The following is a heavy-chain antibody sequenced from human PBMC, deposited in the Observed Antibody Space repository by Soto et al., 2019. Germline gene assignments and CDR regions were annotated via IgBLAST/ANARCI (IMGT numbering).Heavy chain of an antibody. CDR3: ARELVLGAQYSSSARHFDY. CDR2: ISAYNGNT. J-gene: IGHJ4*02. Sequence: QVQLVQSGAEVKKPGASVKVSCKASGYTFTSYGISWVRQAPGQGLEWMGWISAYNGNTNYAQKLQGRVTMTTDTSTSKAYMELRSLRSDDTAVYNCARELVLGAQYSSSARHFDYWGQGTLVTVSS. V-gene: IGHV1-18*04. CDR1: GYTFTSYG. D-gene: IGHD6-6*01.